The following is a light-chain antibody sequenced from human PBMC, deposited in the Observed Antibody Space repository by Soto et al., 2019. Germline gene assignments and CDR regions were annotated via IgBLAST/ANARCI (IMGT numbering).Light chain of an antibody. CDR1: QSISRN. V-gene: IGKV3-15*01. CDR2: SAS. Sequence: EIVMTQSPATLSVSPGERATLSCRASQSISRNLAWYQQKPGQAPRLLIFSASTSATGITPRFSGSGSGTEFTLTISSLQSVDAALYDYHQYNNWLLFTFGHGTKVDIK. CDR3: HQYNNWLLFT. J-gene: IGKJ3*01.